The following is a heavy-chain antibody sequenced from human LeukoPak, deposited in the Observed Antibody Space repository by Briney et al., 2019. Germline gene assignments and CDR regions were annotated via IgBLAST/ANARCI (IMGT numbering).Heavy chain of an antibody. CDR2: ISSSSSYI. V-gene: IGHV3-21*01. CDR3: ATLAVAAPGNYYMDV. CDR1: GFTFSSYS. J-gene: IGHJ6*03. D-gene: IGHD6-19*01. Sequence: GGSLRLSCAASGFTFSSYSMNWVRQAPGKGLEWVSSISSSSSYIYYADSVKGRFTISRDNSKNTLYLQMNSLRAEDTAVYYCATLAVAAPGNYYMDVWGKGTTVTVSS.